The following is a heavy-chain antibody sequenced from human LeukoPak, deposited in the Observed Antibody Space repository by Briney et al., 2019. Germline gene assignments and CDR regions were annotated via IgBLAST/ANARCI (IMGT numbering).Heavy chain of an antibody. CDR3: ARLKGYSSGWYPSYYFDY. CDR2: IYSSGST. D-gene: IGHD6-19*01. V-gene: IGHV4-61*02. CDR1: GGSISSGSYY. Sequence: SQTLSLTCTVSGGSISSGSYYWSWIRQPAGKGLEWNGRIYSSGSTNYNPSLKSRVTISLDTSKNQFSLKLSSVTAADTAVYYCARLKGYSSGWYPSYYFDYWGQGTLVTVSS. J-gene: IGHJ4*02.